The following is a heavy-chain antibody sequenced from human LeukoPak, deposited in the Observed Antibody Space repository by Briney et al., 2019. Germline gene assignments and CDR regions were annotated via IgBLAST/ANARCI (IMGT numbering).Heavy chain of an antibody. J-gene: IGHJ4*02. Sequence: ASVKVSCKASGYTFTGYYIHWVRQAPGQGLEWIGWINPNSGGTDYAQKFQGRVTMTSDTSISTAYMELSRLRSDDTAVYYCARDLVVTAILEFDYWGQGTLVTVSS. CDR3: ARDLVVTAILEFDY. D-gene: IGHD2-21*02. CDR2: INPNSGGT. CDR1: GYTFTGYY. V-gene: IGHV1-2*02.